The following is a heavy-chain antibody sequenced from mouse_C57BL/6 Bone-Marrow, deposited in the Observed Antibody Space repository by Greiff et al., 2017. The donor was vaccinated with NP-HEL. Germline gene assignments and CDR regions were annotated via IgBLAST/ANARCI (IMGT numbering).Heavy chain of an antibody. CDR3: ARPGLRRAWFAY. CDR2: ISSGSSTI. D-gene: IGHD2-2*01. J-gene: IGHJ3*01. V-gene: IGHV5-17*01. CDR1: GFTFSDYG. Sequence: EVKLMESGGGLVKPGGSLKLSCAASGFTFSDYGMHWVRQAPEKGLEWVANISSGSSTIYYADTVKGRFTISRDNAKNTLFLQMTSLRSEDTAMYYCARPGLRRAWFAYWGQGTLVTVSA.